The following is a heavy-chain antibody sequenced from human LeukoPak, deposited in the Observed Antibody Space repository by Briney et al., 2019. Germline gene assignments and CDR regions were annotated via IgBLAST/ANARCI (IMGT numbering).Heavy chain of an antibody. CDR2: MNPNSGNT. V-gene: IGHV1-8*01. CDR3: ARVVGRKYCSSTSCYIGY. CDR1: GYTFTSYD. Sequence: ASVKVSCKASGYTFTSYDINWVRQATGQGLEWMGWMNPNSGNTGYAQKFKGRVTMTRNTSISTAYMELSSLRSGDTSVYYCARVVGRKYCSSTSCYIGYWGQGTLVTVSS. J-gene: IGHJ4*02. D-gene: IGHD2-2*02.